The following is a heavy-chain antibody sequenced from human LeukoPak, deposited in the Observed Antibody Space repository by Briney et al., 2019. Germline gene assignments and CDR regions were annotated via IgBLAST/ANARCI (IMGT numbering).Heavy chain of an antibody. D-gene: IGHD3-9*01. CDR3: AKLGARDYYDILTGYTDY. CDR1: GFTLSSYW. J-gene: IGHJ4*02. V-gene: IGHV3-7*01. Sequence: GGSLRLSCAASGFTLSSYWMAWVRQAPGKGLEWVANIRQDGSEKSYVDSVKGRFFISRDTAKNSLYLQMNSLRAEDTAVYYCAKLGARDYYDILTGYTDYWGQGTLVTVSS. CDR2: IRQDGSEK.